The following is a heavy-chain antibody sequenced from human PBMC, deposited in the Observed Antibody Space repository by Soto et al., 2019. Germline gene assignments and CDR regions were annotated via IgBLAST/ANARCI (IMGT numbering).Heavy chain of an antibody. CDR2: VSYDGSNK. Sequence: LRLSCAASGFTFSSYGVHWVRQAPGKGLEWVASVSYDGSNKHYADSVKGRFTISRDNSRNTLDLQMNSLRAEDTAVYYCAKDTYYYDRSGYYTYDHWGQGTQVTVSS. V-gene: IGHV3-30*18. CDR1: GFTFSSYG. CDR3: AKDTYYYDRSGYYTYDH. D-gene: IGHD3-22*01. J-gene: IGHJ4*02.